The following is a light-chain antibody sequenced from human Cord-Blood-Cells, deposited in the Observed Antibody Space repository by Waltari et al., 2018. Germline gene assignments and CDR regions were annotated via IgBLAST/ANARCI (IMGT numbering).Light chain of an antibody. J-gene: IGKJ2*01. CDR1: QSVLYSSNNKNY. CDR2: WAS. CDR3: QQYYSTPYT. V-gene: IGKV4-1*01. Sequence: DIVMTQSPDSLAVSLGERAIINCKSSQSVLYSSNNKNYLAWYQQKPGQPPKLLIYWASTRESGVPDRFSGSGSGTDFTLTISSLQAEDVAVYYCQQYYSTPYTFGQGTELEIK.